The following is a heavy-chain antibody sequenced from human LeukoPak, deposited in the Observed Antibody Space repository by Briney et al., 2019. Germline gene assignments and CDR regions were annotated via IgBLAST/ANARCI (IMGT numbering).Heavy chain of an antibody. J-gene: IGHJ3*02. Sequence: SETLSLTCTVSGGSISISNYYWGWTRQPPGKGLEWFGSISYSGGTSYSPSLRSRVTISVDTSKNQFSLKLNSVTAADTAVYYCAREVEYYDSSGYRPHAFDIWGQGTVVTVSS. CDR3: AREVEYYDSSGYRPHAFDI. V-gene: IGHV4-39*02. CDR2: ISYSGGT. D-gene: IGHD3-22*01. CDR1: GGSISISNYY.